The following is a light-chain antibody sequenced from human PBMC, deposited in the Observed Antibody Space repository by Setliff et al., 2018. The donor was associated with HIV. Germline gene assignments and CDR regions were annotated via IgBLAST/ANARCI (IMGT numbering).Light chain of an antibody. V-gene: IGLV2-14*03. J-gene: IGLJ1*01. CDR3: SSFTITTTPSGSV. CDR2: DVS. CDR1: SSDVGGYNY. Sequence: QSVLTQPASVSGSPGQSITISCTGTSSDVGGYNYVSWYQQHPGKAPKLMIYDVSNRPSGVSDRFSASKSGNTASLTISGLQAEDEADYYCSSFTITTTPSGSVFGTGTKVTVL.